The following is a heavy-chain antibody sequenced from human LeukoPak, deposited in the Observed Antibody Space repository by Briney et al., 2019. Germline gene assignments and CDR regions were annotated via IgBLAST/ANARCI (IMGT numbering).Heavy chain of an antibody. J-gene: IGHJ4*02. V-gene: IGHV3-48*02. CDR1: GFTFGSYS. Sequence: GGSLRISCAASGFTFGSYSMHWVRQAPGKGLEWVSYIRSSGDTIYYADSVKGRFTISRDNAENSLYLQMNRLRDEDTAVYYCARDESGSGSYSIFWGQGTLVTVSS. CDR3: ARDESGSGSYSIF. CDR2: IRSSGDTI. D-gene: IGHD3-10*01.